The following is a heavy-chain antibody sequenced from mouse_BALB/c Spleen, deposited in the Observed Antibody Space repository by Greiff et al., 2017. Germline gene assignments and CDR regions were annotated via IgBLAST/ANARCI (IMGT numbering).Heavy chain of an antibody. CDR2: IWSGGST. Sequence: QVQLQQSGPGLVQPSQSLSITCTVSGFSLTSYGVHWVRQSPGKGLEWLGVIWSGGSTDYNAAFISRLSISKDNSKSQVFFKMNSLQANDTAIYYCARKVKLGDYCDDWGQGTTLTVAS. CDR3: ARKVKLGDYCDD. J-gene: IGHJ2*01. V-gene: IGHV2-2*02. D-gene: IGHD4-1*01. CDR1: GFSLTSYG.